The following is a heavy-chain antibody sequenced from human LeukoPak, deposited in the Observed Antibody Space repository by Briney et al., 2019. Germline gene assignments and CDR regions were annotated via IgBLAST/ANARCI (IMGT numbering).Heavy chain of an antibody. D-gene: IGHD3/OR15-3a*01. CDR1: GYTFTNYG. J-gene: IGHJ4*02. CDR2: ISAYNGNT. CDR3: ARVADFRQSFDF. V-gene: IGHV1-18*01. Sequence: ASVKVSCKASGYTFTNYGITWVRQAPGQGLEWMGWISAYNGNTNYAQKFQGRVTMTTDTSTSTAYMEVRSLRSDDTAMYYCARVADFRQSFDFWGQGTLVTVS.